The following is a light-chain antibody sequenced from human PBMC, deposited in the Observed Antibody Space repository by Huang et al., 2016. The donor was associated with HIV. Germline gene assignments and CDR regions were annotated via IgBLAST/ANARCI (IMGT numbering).Light chain of an antibody. Sequence: DIVMTQSPLSLPVTPGEPASISCRSIQSLLHYNGYNYLEWYVQKPGQSPRLLIYMGSSRASGVPDRFSGSGSGTDFTLKISRVEAEDVGIYYCMQSLQTVFTFGPGTRVDIK. CDR3: MQSLQTVFT. J-gene: IGKJ3*01. CDR2: MGS. CDR1: QSLLHYNGYNY. V-gene: IGKV2-28*01.